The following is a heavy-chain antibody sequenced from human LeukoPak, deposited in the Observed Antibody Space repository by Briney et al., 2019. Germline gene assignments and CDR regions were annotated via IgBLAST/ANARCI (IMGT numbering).Heavy chain of an antibody. D-gene: IGHD3-16*01. CDR1: GFTFSSYS. CDR3: TSAYTSSWFGS. Sequence: GGSLRLSCAASGFTFSSYSMNWVRQAPGKGLEWVSSISYSSTYIYYADSVKGRFTIPRDNAKSSLFLEMNSLRVEDTAVYYCTSAYTSSWFGSWGQGALVTVSS. V-gene: IGHV3-21*06. J-gene: IGHJ5*01. CDR2: ISYSSTYI.